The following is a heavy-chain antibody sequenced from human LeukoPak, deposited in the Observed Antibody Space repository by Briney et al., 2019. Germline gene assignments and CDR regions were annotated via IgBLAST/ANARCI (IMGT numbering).Heavy chain of an antibody. CDR1: GYTFTSYD. D-gene: IGHD3-10*01. CDR2: MNPNSGNT. Sequence: GASVKVPCKASGYTFTSYDINWVRQATGQGLEWMGCMNPNSGNTGYAQKFQGRVTITRNTSISTAYMELSSLRSEDTAVYYCARGRNWGDLARAINYYYYYMDVWGKGTTVTVSS. J-gene: IGHJ6*03. CDR3: ARGRNWGDLARAINYYYYYMDV. V-gene: IGHV1-8*03.